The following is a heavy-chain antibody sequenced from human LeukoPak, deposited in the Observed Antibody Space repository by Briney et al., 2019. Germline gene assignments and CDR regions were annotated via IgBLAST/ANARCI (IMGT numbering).Heavy chain of an antibody. J-gene: IGHJ4*02. D-gene: IGHD6-19*01. CDR2: ISGSGGSA. CDR3: AKPVVAGTGDY. CDR1: GFTFSSYA. V-gene: IGHV3-23*01. Sequence: GGSLRLSCAASGFTFSSYAMSWVRQAPGKGLEWVSAISGSGGSAYYADSVKGRFTISRDNSKNTLYLQMNSLRAEDTAVYYSAKPVVAGTGDYWGQGTLVTVSS.